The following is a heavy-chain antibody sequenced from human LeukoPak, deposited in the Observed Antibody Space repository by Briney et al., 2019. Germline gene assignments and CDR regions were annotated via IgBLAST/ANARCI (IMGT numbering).Heavy chain of an antibody. Sequence: GGSLRLSCAASGFTFSSYGMNWVRQAPGKGLEWVSSISRSSSYIYYADSVKGRFTISRDNAENSLYLQMNSLRAEDTAVYYCGRDSAGGYFDYWGQGTLVTVSS. CDR3: GRDSAGGYFDY. J-gene: IGHJ4*02. CDR2: ISRSSSYI. V-gene: IGHV3-21*01. D-gene: IGHD3-16*01. CDR1: GFTFSSYG.